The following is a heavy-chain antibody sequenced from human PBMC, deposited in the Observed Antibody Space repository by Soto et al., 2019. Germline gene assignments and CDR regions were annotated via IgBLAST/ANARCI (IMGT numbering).Heavy chain of an antibody. CDR2: ISGGIGST. CDR3: AKLRGRGIFEY. V-gene: IGHV3-23*01. Sequence: EVQLLESGGGLIQPGRSLRLSCAASGFSFGVYAMSWVRQAPGKGLEWVATISGGIGSTYYADAVKGRFTISRDISRSTLDLQMNSLRVEDTARYYCAKLRGRGIFEYWGQGTMVTISS. CDR1: GFSFGVYA. D-gene: IGHD1-26*01. J-gene: IGHJ4*02.